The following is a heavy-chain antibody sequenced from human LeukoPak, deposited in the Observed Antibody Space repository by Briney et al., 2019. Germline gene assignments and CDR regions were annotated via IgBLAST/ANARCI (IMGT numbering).Heavy chain of an antibody. CDR3: ARAWWYYYYGMDV. Sequence: SETLSLTCAVYGGSFSGYYWSWIRQPPGKGLEWIGEINHSGSTNYNLSLKSRVTISVDTSKNQFSLKLSSVTAADTAVYYCARAWWYYYYGMDVWGQGTTVTVSS. D-gene: IGHD2-15*01. CDR1: GGSFSGYY. V-gene: IGHV4-34*01. CDR2: INHSGST. J-gene: IGHJ6*02.